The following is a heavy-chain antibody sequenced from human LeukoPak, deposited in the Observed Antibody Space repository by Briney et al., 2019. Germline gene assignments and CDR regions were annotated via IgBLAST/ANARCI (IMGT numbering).Heavy chain of an antibody. CDR3: AKDTRGGWLQLGAFDM. Sequence: GRSLRLSCATSGFTFDDYAMHWVRQAPGKGLEWVSGISWNSGNIGYADSVKGRFTISRDNAKNSLYLQMDSLRAEDTALYYCAKDTRGGWLQLGAFDMWGQGIVVTVSS. CDR2: ISWNSGNI. V-gene: IGHV3-9*01. CDR1: GFTFDDYA. J-gene: IGHJ3*02. D-gene: IGHD5-24*01.